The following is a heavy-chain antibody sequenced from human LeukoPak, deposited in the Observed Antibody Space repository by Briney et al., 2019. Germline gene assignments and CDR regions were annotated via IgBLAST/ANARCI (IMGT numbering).Heavy chain of an antibody. CDR3: ASRFLGWLLGSSSYYGMDV. D-gene: IGHD3-3*01. J-gene: IGHJ6*02. CDR1: GFTFSSYA. V-gene: IGHV3-23*01. Sequence: GGSLRLSCAASGFTFSSYAMSWVRQAPGKGLEWVSAISGSGGSTYYADSVKGRFTISRDNSKNTLYLQMNSLRAEDTAVYYCASRFLGWLLGSSSYYGMDVWGQGTTVTVTS. CDR2: ISGSGGST.